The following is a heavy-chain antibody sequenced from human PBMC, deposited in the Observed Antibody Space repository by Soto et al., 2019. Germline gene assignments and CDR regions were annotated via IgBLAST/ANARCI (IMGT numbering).Heavy chain of an antibody. Sequence: GASVKVSCKASGYTFTSYGISWVRQAPGQGLEWMGWISAYNGNTNYAQKLQGRVTMTTDTSTSTAYMALRTLRSDDTAVYYCARDSTSYDSRGYSDFPGQGILVPVS. CDR2: ISAYNGNT. CDR1: GYTFTSYG. J-gene: IGHJ4*02. CDR3: ARDSTSYDSRGYSDF. V-gene: IGHV1-18*04. D-gene: IGHD3-22*01.